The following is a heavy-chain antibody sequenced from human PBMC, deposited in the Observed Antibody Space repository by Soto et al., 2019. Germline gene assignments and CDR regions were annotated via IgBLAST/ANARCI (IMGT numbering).Heavy chain of an antibody. CDR2: IISGSSYI. CDR1: GFTFSTYS. J-gene: IGHJ5*02. D-gene: IGHD6-13*01. V-gene: IGHV3-21*01. CDR3: ARGPQGGYSSSWFDH. Sequence: GGSLRLSCAASGFTFSTYSMNWVRQAPGKGLEWVSSIISGSSYIFYADSVKGRFTISRDNAKNSLYLQMNSLRAEDTALYYCARGPQGGYSSSWFDHWGQGTLVTVSS.